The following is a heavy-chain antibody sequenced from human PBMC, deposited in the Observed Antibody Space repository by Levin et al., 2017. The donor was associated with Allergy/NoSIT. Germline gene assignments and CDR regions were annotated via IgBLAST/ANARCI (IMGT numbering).Heavy chain of an antibody. Sequence: ESGPTLVKPTQTLTLTCTFSGFSLSTSGVGVGWVRQPPGRALEWLALIYWDDDKRYKPSLKSRLTITKDTSKNQVFLTMTNMDPVDTATYYCAHRPTRTTSSGFGWFDPWGQGTLVTVSS. CDR3: AHRPTRTTSSGFGWFDP. J-gene: IGHJ5*02. CDR2: IYWDDDK. CDR1: GFSLSTSGVG. D-gene: IGHD1-14*01. V-gene: IGHV2-5*02.